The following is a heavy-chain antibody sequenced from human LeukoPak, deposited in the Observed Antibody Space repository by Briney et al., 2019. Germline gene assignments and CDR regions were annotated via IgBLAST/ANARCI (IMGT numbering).Heavy chain of an antibody. D-gene: IGHD4-11*01. CDR1: GSRFTICG. CDR2: ISTYTGIT. Sequence: ASVKVSCKASGSRFTICGVSWVRQAPGQGLEGMGWISTYTGITHYAERFEDRVTMAIDTSTTTVYMELRSLIYDNTAVYYWARHSDYSGTGNGAWFDPWGQGTVVTVSS. CDR3: ARHSDYSGTGNGAWFDP. J-gene: IGHJ5*02. V-gene: IGHV1-18*04.